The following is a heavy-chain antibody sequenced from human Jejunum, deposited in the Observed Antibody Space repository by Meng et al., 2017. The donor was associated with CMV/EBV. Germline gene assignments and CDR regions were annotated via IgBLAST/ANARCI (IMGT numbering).Heavy chain of an antibody. J-gene: IGHJ4*02. CDR3: AKDGAGSTGLLGAYFFDS. D-gene: IGHD2-2*01. CDR1: FSFSNFD. CDR2: ISGSGLST. Sequence: FSFSNFDMSWVRQAPGKGLKRVSAISGSGLSTYFSESGKGSFTISRDNSKNTLYLEMKNLRPEDSAVDYCAKDGAGSTGLLGAYFFDSWGQGTLVTVSS. V-gene: IGHV3-23*01.